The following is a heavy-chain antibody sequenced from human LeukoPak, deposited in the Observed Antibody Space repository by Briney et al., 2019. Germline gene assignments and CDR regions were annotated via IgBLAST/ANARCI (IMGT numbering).Heavy chain of an antibody. D-gene: IGHD3-3*01. CDR2: FDPEDGET. Sequence: EASVKVSCKVSGYTLTELSMHWVRQAPGKGLEWMGGFDPEDGETIYAQKFQGRVTMTEDTSTDTAYMELRSLRSDDTAVYYCARALWSGYSSILAYFDYWGQGTLVTVSS. CDR1: GYTLTELS. CDR3: ARALWSGYSSILAYFDY. J-gene: IGHJ4*02. V-gene: IGHV1-24*01.